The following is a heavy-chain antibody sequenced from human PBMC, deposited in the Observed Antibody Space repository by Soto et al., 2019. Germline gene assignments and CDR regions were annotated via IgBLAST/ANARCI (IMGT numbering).Heavy chain of an antibody. CDR3: ARDLEFRDGNISHLDY. J-gene: IGHJ4*02. Sequence: RASVKVSCKASGCTFRNHVFNWVRQAPGQGLEWMGGIIPIIGTPNYAQKFQGRVTITADASTNTVYLEVSSLRSQDTAVYYCARDLEFRDGNISHLDYWGQGTLVTVSS. CDR1: GCTFRNHV. V-gene: IGHV1-69*13. CDR2: IIPIIGTP. D-gene: IGHD3-10*01.